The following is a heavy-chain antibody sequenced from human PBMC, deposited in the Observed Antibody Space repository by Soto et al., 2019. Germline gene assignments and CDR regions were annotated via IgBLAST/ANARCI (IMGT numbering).Heavy chain of an antibody. J-gene: IGHJ4*02. Sequence: QVQLVPYGAEVKKPGASVKVSCKASGYTFTSYGISWVRQAPGQGLEWMGWISGYNGNTKYAQKLQGRVTMTTDTSTSTGYMELRSLRSDDTAVYSCARDLGGQIVDYWGQGTLVTVSS. CDR2: ISGYNGNT. V-gene: IGHV1-18*01. CDR3: ARDLGGQIVDY. D-gene: IGHD1-26*01. CDR1: GYTFTSYG.